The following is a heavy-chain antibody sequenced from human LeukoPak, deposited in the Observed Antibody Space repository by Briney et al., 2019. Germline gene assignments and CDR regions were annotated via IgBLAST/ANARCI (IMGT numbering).Heavy chain of an antibody. CDR3: AKDLEGYFDY. CDR2: ISGSGGST. V-gene: IGHV3-23*01. J-gene: IGHJ4*02. CDR1: GFTFSSYA. Sequence: GGSLRLSCAASGFTFSSYAMSWFRQAPGKGLEWVSAISGSGGSTYYADSVKGRFTISRDNSKSTLYLQMNGLRAEDTAVYYCAKDLEGYFDYWGQGTLVTVSS.